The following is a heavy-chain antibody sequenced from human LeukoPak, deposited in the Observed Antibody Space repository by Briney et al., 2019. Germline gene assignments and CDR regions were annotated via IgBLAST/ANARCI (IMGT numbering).Heavy chain of an antibody. CDR3: ARGGGWYGSYYYYYMDV. CDR1: GGSFSGYY. Sequence: SETLSLTCAVYGGSFSGYYWSWIRQPPGKGLEWIGEINHSGSTNYNPSLKRRVIISVDTSKNQFFLKLSSVTAADTAVYYCARGGGWYGSYYYYYMDVWGKGTTVTVSS. CDR2: INHSGST. D-gene: IGHD6-19*01. J-gene: IGHJ6*03. V-gene: IGHV4-34*01.